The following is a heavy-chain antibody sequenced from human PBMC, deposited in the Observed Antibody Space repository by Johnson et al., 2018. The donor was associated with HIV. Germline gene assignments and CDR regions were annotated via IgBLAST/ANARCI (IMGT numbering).Heavy chain of an antibody. D-gene: IGHD3-16*02. Sequence: VQLVESGGGVVRPGGSLRLSRAASGFTFDDYGMSWVRQAPGKGLEWVSFIRSKAYGGTTEYAASVKGRFTISRDDSKSIAYLQMNSLKTEDTAVYYCTREGGKFYDAVWGTYRWNDAFDIWGQGTMVTVSS. J-gene: IGHJ3*02. CDR3: TREGGKFYDAVWGTYRWNDAFDI. CDR1: GFTFDDYG. CDR2: IRSKAYGGTT. V-gene: IGHV3-49*04.